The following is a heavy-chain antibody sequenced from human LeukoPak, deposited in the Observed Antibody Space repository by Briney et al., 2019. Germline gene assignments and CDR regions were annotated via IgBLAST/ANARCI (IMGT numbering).Heavy chain of an antibody. CDR2: ISIGGGTT. V-gene: IGHV3-23*01. Sequence: GGSLRLSCVASGFTFRRHGMSWVRQAPGTGPEWVSFISIGGGTTFYAESVKGRFTISRDNSKNTLYLQMNSRRGEDTAVYYCAKDGADWGQGTLVTVSS. D-gene: IGHD4/OR15-4a*01. CDR3: AKDGAD. J-gene: IGHJ4*02. CDR1: GFTFRRHG.